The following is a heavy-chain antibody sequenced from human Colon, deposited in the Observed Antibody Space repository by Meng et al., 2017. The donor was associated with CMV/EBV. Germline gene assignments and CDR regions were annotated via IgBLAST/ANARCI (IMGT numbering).Heavy chain of an antibody. D-gene: IGHD3-10*01. J-gene: IGHJ4*02. CDR1: GGSISSSSYY. CDR3: ARDYYGSGSYYY. Sequence: ETLSLTCAVSGGSISSSSYYWGWIRQPPGKGLEWIGSIYYSGSTYYNPSLKSRVTISVDTSKNQFSLKLSSVTAADTAVYYCARDYYGSGSYYYWGQGTLVTVSS. V-gene: IGHV4-39*07. CDR2: IYYSGST.